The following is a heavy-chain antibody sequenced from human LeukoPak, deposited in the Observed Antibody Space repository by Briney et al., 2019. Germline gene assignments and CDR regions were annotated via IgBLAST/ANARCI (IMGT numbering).Heavy chain of an antibody. CDR2: IEPSESYS. CDR1: GYSFTKYW. Sequence: GESLKISCKGSGYSFTKYWISWVRQMPGKGLEWMGAIEPSESYSKYSPSFQGHVTISADKSISTAYLQWSSLKASDTAMYYCARLGGYDSDYWGQGTLVTVSS. J-gene: IGHJ4*02. D-gene: IGHD5-12*01. CDR3: ARLGGYDSDY. V-gene: IGHV5-10-1*01.